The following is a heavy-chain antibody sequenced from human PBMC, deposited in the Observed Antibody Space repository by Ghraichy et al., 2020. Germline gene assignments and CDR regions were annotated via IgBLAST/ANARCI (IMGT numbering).Heavy chain of an antibody. CDR2: IIPIFGTA. CDR1: GGTFSSYA. J-gene: IGHJ6*02. CDR3: AREGDGYNRPYYYYGMDV. Sequence: SVKVSCKASGGTFSSYAISWVRQAPGQGLEWMGGIIPIFGTANYAQKFQGRVTITTDESTSTAYMELSSLRSEDTAVYYCAREGDGYNRPYYYYGMDVWGQGTTVTVSS. V-gene: IGHV1-69*05. D-gene: IGHD5-24*01.